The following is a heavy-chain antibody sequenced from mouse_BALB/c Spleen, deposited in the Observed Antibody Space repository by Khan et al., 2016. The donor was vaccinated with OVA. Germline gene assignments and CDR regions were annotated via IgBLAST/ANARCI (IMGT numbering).Heavy chain of an antibody. J-gene: IGHJ3*01. CDR2: INPSNGVS. V-gene: IGHV1S81*02. CDR3: ARSGYGNPFAY. Sequence: QVQLQQPGAELGKPGASVKISCKASGYTFTSYYLYWVKQRPGQGLEWIGGINPSNGVSHFNEKFKSKATLTVDKSSSTAYMQLNSLTSEDSAVYYCARSGYGNPFAYGGQGTLVTVST. CDR1: GYTFTSYY. D-gene: IGHD2-1*01.